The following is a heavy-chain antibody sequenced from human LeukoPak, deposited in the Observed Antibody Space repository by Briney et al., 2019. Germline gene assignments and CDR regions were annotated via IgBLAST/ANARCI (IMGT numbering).Heavy chain of an antibody. CDR2: IYYSGST. CDR1: GGSISTYY. V-gene: IGHV4-59*08. CDR3: ATLRYCSGGSCFPKYFQH. D-gene: IGHD2-15*01. J-gene: IGHJ1*01. Sequence: SETLSLTCTVSGGSISTYYWSWIRQPPGKGLEWIGYIYYSGSTGYNPSLKSRVTISVDTSKNQFSLKLTSVTAADTAVYYCATLRYCSGGSCFPKYFQHWGQGTLVTVSS.